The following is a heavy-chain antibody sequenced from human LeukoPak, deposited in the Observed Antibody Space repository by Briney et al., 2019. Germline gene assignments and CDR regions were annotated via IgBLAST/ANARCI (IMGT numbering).Heavy chain of an antibody. CDR2: ISSGSSYI. J-gene: IGHJ1*01. V-gene: IGHV3-21*04. Sequence: GGSLRLSCAASGYTFSSYSMNWVRQAPGKGLEWVSSISSGSSYIYYADSVKGRFTISRDNAKNSLYLQMNSLRAEDTAVYYGARASDSSGYYPYFDHWGQGTLVTVSS. D-gene: IGHD3-22*01. CDR1: GYTFSSYS. CDR3: ARASDSSGYYPYFDH.